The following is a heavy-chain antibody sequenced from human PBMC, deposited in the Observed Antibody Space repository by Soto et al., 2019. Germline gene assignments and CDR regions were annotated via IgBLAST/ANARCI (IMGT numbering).Heavy chain of an antibody. Sequence: GSLRLSCAASGFTFSTYWMHWVRQAPGKGLVWVSRIKSDGSSTSYADSVKGRFTISRDNAKNTLYLQMNSLRVEDTAVYYCARSDWFDPWGQGTLVTVSS. CDR1: GFTFSTYW. CDR3: ARSDWFDP. V-gene: IGHV3-74*01. CDR2: IKSDGSST. J-gene: IGHJ5*02.